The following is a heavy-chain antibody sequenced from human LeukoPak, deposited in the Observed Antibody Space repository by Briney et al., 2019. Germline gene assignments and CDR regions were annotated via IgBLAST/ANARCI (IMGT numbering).Heavy chain of an antibody. CDR1: GFTFSSYS. J-gene: IGHJ1*01. Sequence: GGSLRLSCAASGFTFSSYSMNWVRQAPGKGLEWISYISTSSSTIYYADSVKGRFTISRDNAKNSLYLQMNSLRAEDTAVYYCARALTVAGFKYFQHWGQGTLVTVSS. V-gene: IGHV3-48*04. D-gene: IGHD6-19*01. CDR3: ARALTVAGFKYFQH. CDR2: ISTSSSTI.